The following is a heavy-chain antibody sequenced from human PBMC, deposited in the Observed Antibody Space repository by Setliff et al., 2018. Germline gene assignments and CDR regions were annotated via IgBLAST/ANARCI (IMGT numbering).Heavy chain of an antibody. CDR2: MNPNSGNT. J-gene: IGHJ4*02. D-gene: IGHD6-19*01. V-gene: IGHV1-8*01. Sequence: EASVKVSCKASGYTFTSYDINWVRQATGQGLEWMGWMNPNSGNTGYAQKFQGRVTMTRDTSTSTVYVELSSLRSEDTAVYYCARDFLGQWGGKGGLDYWGQGTLVTVSS. CDR1: GYTFTSYD. CDR3: ARDFLGQWGGKGGLDY.